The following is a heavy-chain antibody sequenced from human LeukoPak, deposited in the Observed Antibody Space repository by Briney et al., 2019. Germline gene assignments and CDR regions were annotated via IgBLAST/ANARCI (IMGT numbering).Heavy chain of an antibody. CDR1: GFTFSSYA. Sequence: GGSLRLSCAASGFTFSSYAMSWVRQAPGKGPEWVSAISGSGGSTYYADSVKGRFTISRDNSKNTLYLQMNSLRAEDTAVYYCAKGSRYWDRGRYYYYYGMDVWGQGTTVTVSS. D-gene: IGHD1-26*01. J-gene: IGHJ6*02. V-gene: IGHV3-23*01. CDR2: ISGSGGST. CDR3: AKGSRYWDRGRYYYYYGMDV.